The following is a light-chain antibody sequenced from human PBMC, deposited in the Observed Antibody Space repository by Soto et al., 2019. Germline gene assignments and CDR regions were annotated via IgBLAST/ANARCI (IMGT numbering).Light chain of an antibody. CDR3: QQYNNWPPCT. Sequence: ETVMTQSPATLSVSPGERATLSCRASQSVSSNLAWYQQKPGQAPRLLIYDASTRATGIPARFSGSGSGTEFTLTISSLQSEDFAVYYCQQYNNWPPCTFFQGIKLEIK. CDR2: DAS. J-gene: IGKJ2*02. V-gene: IGKV3-15*01. CDR1: QSVSSN.